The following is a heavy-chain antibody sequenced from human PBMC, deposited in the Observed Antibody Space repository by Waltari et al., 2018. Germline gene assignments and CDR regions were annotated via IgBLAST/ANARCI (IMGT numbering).Heavy chain of an antibody. CDR1: GGSFSGYY. D-gene: IGHD5-18*01. CDR3: ARGRGYSYGYYFDY. CDR2: INHSGST. Sequence: QVQLQQWGAGLLKPSETLSLTCAVYGGSFSGYYWSWIRQPPGKGLEWIGEINHSGSTNYNPSLKSRVTISVDTSKNQFSLKLSSMTAADTAVYYCARGRGYSYGYYFDYWGQGTLVTVSS. J-gene: IGHJ4*02. V-gene: IGHV4-34*01.